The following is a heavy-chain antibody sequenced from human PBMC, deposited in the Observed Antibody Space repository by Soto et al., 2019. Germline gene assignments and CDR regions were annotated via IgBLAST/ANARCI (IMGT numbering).Heavy chain of an antibody. D-gene: IGHD3-22*01. J-gene: IGHJ3*02. Sequence: QVQLVQSGAEVKKPGASVKVSCKASGYTFTGYYMHWVRQAPGQGLEWMGWINPNSGGTNYAQKFQGRVTMTRDTSISTAYMELSRLRSDDTAVYYCAAGITMIVVVESAFDIWGQGTMVTVSS. CDR2: INPNSGGT. V-gene: IGHV1-2*02. CDR1: GYTFTGYY. CDR3: AAGITMIVVVESAFDI.